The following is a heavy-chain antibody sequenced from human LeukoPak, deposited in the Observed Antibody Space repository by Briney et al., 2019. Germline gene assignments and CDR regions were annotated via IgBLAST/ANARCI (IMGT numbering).Heavy chain of an antibody. J-gene: IGHJ4*02. CDR1: GFTVSSNY. V-gene: IGHV3-15*01. Sequence: GGSLRLSCAASGFTVSSNYMSWVRQAPGKGLEWVGRIKSKTDGGTTDYAAPVKGRFTISRDDSKNTLYLQMNSLKTEDTAVYYCTRRLVVVPAAIRDYWGQGTLVTVSS. CDR3: TRRLVVVPAAIRDY. CDR2: IKSKTDGGTT. D-gene: IGHD2-2*02.